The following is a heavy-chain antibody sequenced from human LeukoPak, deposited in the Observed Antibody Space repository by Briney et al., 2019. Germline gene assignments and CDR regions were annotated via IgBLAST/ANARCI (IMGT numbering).Heavy chain of an antibody. CDR3: ARGPSYSGSYWDY. CDR1: GGTFSSYA. V-gene: IGHV1-69*01. D-gene: IGHD1-26*01. CDR2: IIPIFGTA. Sequence: ASVKVSCKASGGTFSSYAISWVRQAPGQGLEWMGGIIPIFGTANYVQKFQGRVTITADESTSTAYMELSSLRSEDTAVYYCARGPSYSGSYWDYWGQGTLVTVSS. J-gene: IGHJ4*02.